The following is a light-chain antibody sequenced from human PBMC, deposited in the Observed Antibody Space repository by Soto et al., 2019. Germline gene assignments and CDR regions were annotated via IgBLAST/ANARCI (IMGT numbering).Light chain of an antibody. V-gene: IGLV3-21*02. J-gene: IGLJ3*02. CDR3: LVWDSSSYHWV. Sequence: SYELTQPPSVSVAPGQTARITCGGDNIGSKTVHWYQQKPGQAPVLVVCDDDDRPSGIPERFSCSKSGNTATLTISRVEAGDEADYFCLVWDSSSYHWVFGGGTKLTVL. CDR1: NIGSKT. CDR2: DDD.